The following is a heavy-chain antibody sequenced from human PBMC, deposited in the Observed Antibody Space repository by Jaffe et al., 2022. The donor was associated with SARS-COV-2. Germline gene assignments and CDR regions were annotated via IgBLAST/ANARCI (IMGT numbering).Heavy chain of an antibody. CDR2: IYPGDSDT. D-gene: IGHD1-7*01. J-gene: IGHJ2*01. CDR3: ARVRVNWNYALGRNWYFDL. Sequence: EVQLVQSGAEVKKPGESLKISCKGSGYSFTSYWIGWVRQMPGKGLEWMGIIYPGDSDTRYSPSFQGQVTISADKSISTAYLQWSSLKASDTAMYYCARVRVNWNYALGRNWYFDLWGRGTLVTVSS. V-gene: IGHV5-51*01. CDR1: GYSFTSYW.